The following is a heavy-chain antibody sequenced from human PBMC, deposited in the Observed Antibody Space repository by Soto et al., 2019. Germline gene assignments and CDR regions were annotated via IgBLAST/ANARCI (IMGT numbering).Heavy chain of an antibody. V-gene: IGHV3-33*01. J-gene: IGHJ4*02. Sequence: QVQLVESGGGVVQPGRSLRLSCAASGFTFSSYGMHWVRQAPGKGLEWVAVIWYDGSNKYYADSVKGRFTISRDNSKNTLYLQMNSLRAEXXXXYYCASLFTVTTSYWGQGTLVTVSS. CDR3: ASLFTVTTSY. CDR2: IWYDGSNK. D-gene: IGHD4-17*01. CDR1: GFTFSSYG.